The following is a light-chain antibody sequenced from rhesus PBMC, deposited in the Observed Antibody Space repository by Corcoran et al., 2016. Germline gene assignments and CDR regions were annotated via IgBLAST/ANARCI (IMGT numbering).Light chain of an antibody. CDR1: SGDIGGYNR. CDR2: EVS. Sequence: QAAPTQSPSVSGSPGQSVTISCTGPSGDIGGYNRVSWYQQQPGKAPKLMIFEVSTRPSGVSERFSGSKSGNTASLTISGLQAEDEADYYCSSFGSTSTFIFGAGTRLTVL. J-gene: IGLJ1*01. CDR3: SSFGSTSTFI. V-gene: IGLV2-13*03.